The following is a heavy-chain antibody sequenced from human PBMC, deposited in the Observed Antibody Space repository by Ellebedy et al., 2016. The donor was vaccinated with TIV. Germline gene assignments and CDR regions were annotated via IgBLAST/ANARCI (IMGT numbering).Heavy chain of an antibody. D-gene: IGHD3-9*01. J-gene: IGHJ4*02. CDR2: IKRDGEVK. Sequence: GGSLRLSCAASGFTFSSFWMTWVRQAPGKGLEWVAIIKRDGEVKYYVDSVKGRFTISRDNAKNSLFLQMNSLRVEDTAVYYCAKSDWLDNWGQGTLVTVSS. V-gene: IGHV3-7*01. CDR3: AKSDWLDN. CDR1: GFTFSSFW.